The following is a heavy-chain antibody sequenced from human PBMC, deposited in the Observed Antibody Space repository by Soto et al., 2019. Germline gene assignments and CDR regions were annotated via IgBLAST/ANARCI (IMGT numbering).Heavy chain of an antibody. V-gene: IGHV1-3*01. CDR3: AREIVVVTHGAFDI. J-gene: IGHJ3*02. CDR1: GGTFSSYA. D-gene: IGHD2-21*02. Sequence: ASVKVSCKASGGTFSSYAISWVRQAPGQGLERMGWINAGNANTKYSQKFQGRVTITRATSSSTAYMELSSLRSEDTAVYYCAREIVVVTHGAFDIWGQGTMVT. CDR2: INAGNANT.